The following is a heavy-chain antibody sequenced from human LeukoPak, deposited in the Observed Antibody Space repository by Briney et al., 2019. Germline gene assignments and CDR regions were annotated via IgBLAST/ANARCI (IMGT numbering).Heavy chain of an antibody. CDR2: INPNSGGT. J-gene: IGHJ4*02. V-gene: IGHV1-2*02. Sequence: GASVKVSCKASGYTFTGCYMHWVRQAPGQGLEWMGWINPNSGGTNYAQKFQGRVTMTRDTSISTAYMELSRLRSDDTAVYYCARGRDMVRGVIIGLFDYWGQGTLVTVSS. D-gene: IGHD3-10*01. CDR3: ARGRDMVRGVIIGLFDY. CDR1: GYTFTGCY.